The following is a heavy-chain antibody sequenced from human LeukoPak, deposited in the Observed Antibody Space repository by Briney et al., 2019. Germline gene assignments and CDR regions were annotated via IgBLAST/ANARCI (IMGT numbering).Heavy chain of an antibody. CDR1: GGSISSSSYY. Sequence: PSETLSLTCSVSGGSISSSSYYWSWIRQPPGKGLEWIGYIYYSGSTNYNPSLKSRVTISVDTSKNQFSLKLSSVTAADTAVYYCARRPGGGGYYFDYWGQGTLVTVSS. J-gene: IGHJ4*02. CDR3: ARRPGGGGYYFDY. V-gene: IGHV4-61*05. D-gene: IGHD2-15*01. CDR2: IYYSGST.